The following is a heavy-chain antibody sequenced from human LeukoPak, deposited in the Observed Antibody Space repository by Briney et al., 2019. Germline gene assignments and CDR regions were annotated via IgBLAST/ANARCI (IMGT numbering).Heavy chain of an antibody. J-gene: IGHJ4*02. V-gene: IGHV3-66*01. Sequence: GGSLRLSCAASGFSVSSNYMSWVRQAPGKGLEWVSVIYSGGRTYYADSVKGRFTICRDNSKNTLYLQMNSQRAEDTAVYYCARAPLYYDILTGKTFDYWGQGTLVTVSS. D-gene: IGHD3-9*01. CDR2: IYSGGRT. CDR1: GFSVSSNY. CDR3: ARAPLYYDILTGKTFDY.